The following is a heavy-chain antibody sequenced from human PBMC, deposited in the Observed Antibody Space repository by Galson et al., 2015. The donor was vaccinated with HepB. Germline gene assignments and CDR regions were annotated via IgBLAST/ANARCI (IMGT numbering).Heavy chain of an antibody. CDR3: VREPADGSNWFDP. D-gene: IGHD2-2*01. Sequence: SLRLSCAASGFTFGNYAMHWVRQAPGKGLEWVSGITWNGGNIGYADSVKGRFTISRDNSKNSLYLQMNSLRAEDTAFCNCVREPADGSNWFDPWGQGTMVTVSS. J-gene: IGHJ5*02. CDR2: ITWNGGNI. CDR1: GFTFGNYA. V-gene: IGHV3-9*01.